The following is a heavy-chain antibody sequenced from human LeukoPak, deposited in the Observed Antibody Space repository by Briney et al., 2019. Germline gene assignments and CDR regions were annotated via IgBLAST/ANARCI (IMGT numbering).Heavy chain of an antibody. J-gene: IGHJ4*02. CDR2: ISRGSDHI. D-gene: IGHD3-22*01. Sequence: PGGSLRLSCAASGFTFSGYAMNWVRQAPGEGLEWVSSISRGSDHIFYADSMKGRFTISRDNAKNSLYLQMNSLGAEDTAVYYCARPYDTRGYFPDYWGQGTLVTVSS. CDR1: GFTFSGYA. CDR3: ARPYDTRGYFPDY. V-gene: IGHV3-21*01.